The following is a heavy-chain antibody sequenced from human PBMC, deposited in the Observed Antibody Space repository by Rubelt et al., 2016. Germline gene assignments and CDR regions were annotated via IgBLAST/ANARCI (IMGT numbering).Heavy chain of an antibody. CDR2: ISAYNGNT. Sequence: APGQGLEWMGWISAYNGNTNYAQKLQGRVTMTTDTSTSTAYMELRSLRSDDTAVYYCAGDLTTVTFFHYYYGMDVWGQGTTVTVSS. CDR3: AGDLTTVTFFHYYYGMDV. D-gene: IGHD4-11*01. V-gene: IGHV1-18*01. J-gene: IGHJ6*02.